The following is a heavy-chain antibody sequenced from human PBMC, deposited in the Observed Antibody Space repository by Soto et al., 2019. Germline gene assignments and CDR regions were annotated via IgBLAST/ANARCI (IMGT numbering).Heavy chain of an antibody. CDR2: INHSGST. CDR3: AAITMVRGAGWFDP. J-gene: IGHJ5*02. V-gene: IGHV4-34*01. D-gene: IGHD3-10*01. CDR1: GGSFSGYY. Sequence: SETLSLTCAVYGGSFSGYYWSWIRQPPGKGLEWIGEINHSGSTNHNPSLKSRVTISVDTSKNQFSLKLSSVTAADTAVYYCAAITMVRGAGWFDPWGQGTLVTVSS.